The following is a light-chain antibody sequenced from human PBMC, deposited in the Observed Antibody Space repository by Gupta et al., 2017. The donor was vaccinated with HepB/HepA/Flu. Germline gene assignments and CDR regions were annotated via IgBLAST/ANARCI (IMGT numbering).Light chain of an antibody. V-gene: IGLV3-1*01. J-gene: IGLJ1*01. CDR3: QAWDSSTAV. Sequence: SYELTQPPSVSVSPGQTASITCSGDKLGDKYASWYQQRPGQFPMMVIYQDNKRPSGIPERFSGSNSGSTATLTISGTQAMDEADYYCQAWDSSTAVFGTGTKVTVL. CDR1: KLGDKY. CDR2: QDN.